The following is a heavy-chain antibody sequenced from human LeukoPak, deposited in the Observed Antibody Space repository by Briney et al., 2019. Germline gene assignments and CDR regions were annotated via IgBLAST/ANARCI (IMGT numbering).Heavy chain of an antibody. V-gene: IGHV3-30*02. CDR3: ARHPPRLRFLEWTPMG. J-gene: IGHJ4*02. CDR1: GFTFSAYG. D-gene: IGHD3-3*01. CDR2: MRYDGTNM. Sequence: GGSLRLSCAASGFTFSAYGMQWVRQAPGKGLEWVAFMRYDGTNMFYADSVKGRFTISRDTSRNTLYLQMNSLRPEDTAVYYCARHPPRLRFLEWTPMGWGQGTLVTVSS.